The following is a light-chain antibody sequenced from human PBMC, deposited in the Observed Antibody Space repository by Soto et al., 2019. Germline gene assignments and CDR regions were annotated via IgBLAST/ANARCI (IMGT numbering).Light chain of an antibody. Sequence: EIVLTQSPGTLSLSPGVRATLSCRASQSVSSSYLAWYQQKPGQAPRLLIYGASSSATGIPDRFSGSGSGTDFTLTISRLEPEDFAVYYCQQYGSSPETFGQGTKVEIK. CDR3: QQYGSSPET. J-gene: IGKJ1*01. CDR1: QSVSSSY. V-gene: IGKV3-20*01. CDR2: GAS.